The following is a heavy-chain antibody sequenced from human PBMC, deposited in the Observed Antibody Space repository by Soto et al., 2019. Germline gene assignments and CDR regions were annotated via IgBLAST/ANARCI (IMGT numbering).Heavy chain of an antibody. Sequence: TGGSLRLSCAASGFTFSSYGMHWVRQAPGKGLEWVAVISYDGSNKYYADSVKGRFTISRDNSKNTLYLQMNSLRAEDTAVYYCAKDRLITIFGVVGYYGMDVWGQGTTVTVSS. CDR1: GFTFSSYG. CDR3: AKDRLITIFGVVGYYGMDV. D-gene: IGHD3-3*01. J-gene: IGHJ6*02. V-gene: IGHV3-30*18. CDR2: ISYDGSNK.